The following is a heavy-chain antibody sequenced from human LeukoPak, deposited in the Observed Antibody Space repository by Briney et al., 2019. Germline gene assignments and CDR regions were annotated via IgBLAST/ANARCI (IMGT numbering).Heavy chain of an antibody. V-gene: IGHV4-39*07. J-gene: IGHJ3*02. CDR3: ARGLYYYDSSGPRDDAFDI. CDR1: GASISSSTYY. D-gene: IGHD3-22*01. Sequence: SETLSLTCTVSGASISSSTYYWGWIRQPPGKGLEWIGSIYFSGSTYYNPSLKSRVTISVDTSKNQFSLKLSSVTAADTAVYYCARGLYYYDSSGPRDDAFDIWGQGTMVTVSS. CDR2: IYFSGST.